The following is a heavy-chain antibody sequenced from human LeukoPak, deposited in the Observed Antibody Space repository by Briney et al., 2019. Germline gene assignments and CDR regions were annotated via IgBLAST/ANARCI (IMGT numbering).Heavy chain of an antibody. CDR2: IYSGGST. CDR1: GFTFSTYS. CDR3: AKVSAVISFDV. J-gene: IGHJ3*01. D-gene: IGHD2-21*01. Sequence: TGGSLRLSCAASGFTFSTYSMSWVRQAPGKGLEWVSIIYSGGSTYYADSVKGRFTISRDNLRNTLHLQMNSLRGEDTAVYYCAKVSAVISFDVWGQGTMVTVSS. V-gene: IGHV3-66*01.